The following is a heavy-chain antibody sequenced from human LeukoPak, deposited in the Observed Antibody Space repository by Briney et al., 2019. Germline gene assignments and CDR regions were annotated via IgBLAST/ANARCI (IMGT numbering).Heavy chain of an antibody. CDR1: GGSFSGYY. CDR3: ARGNKGHYYDSSGYYQDYYYYYGMDV. J-gene: IGHJ6*02. CDR2: INHSGST. Sequence: SETLSLTCAVYGGSFSGYYWSWIRQPPGKGLEWIGEINHSGSTNYNPSLKSRVIISVDTSKNQFSLKLSSVTAADTAVYYCARGNKGHYYDSSGYYQDYYYYYGMDVWGQGTTVTVSS. D-gene: IGHD3-22*01. V-gene: IGHV4-34*01.